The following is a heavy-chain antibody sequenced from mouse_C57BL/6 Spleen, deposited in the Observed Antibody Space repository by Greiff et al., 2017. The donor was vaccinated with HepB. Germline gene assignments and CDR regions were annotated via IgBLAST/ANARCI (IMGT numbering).Heavy chain of an antibody. CDR1: GYTFTDYE. J-gene: IGHJ1*03. CDR2: IDPETGGT. CDR3: TRFRLYYGSSYGYFDV. V-gene: IGHV1-15*01. D-gene: IGHD1-1*01. Sequence: VQLQQSGAELVRPGASVTLSCKASGYTFTDYEMHWVKQTPVHGLEWIGAIDPETGGTAYNQKFKGKAILTADKSSSTAYMELRSLTSEDSAVYYCTRFRLYYGSSYGYFDVWGTGTTVTVSS.